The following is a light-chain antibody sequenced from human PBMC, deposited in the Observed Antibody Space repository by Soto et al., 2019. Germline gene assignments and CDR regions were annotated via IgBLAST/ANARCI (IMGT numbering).Light chain of an antibody. CDR2: DVS. CDR1: SSDVGGYNY. Sequence: QSVLTQLASVYGSPGQSITISCTGTSSDVGGYNYVSWYQQHPGKAPKLMIYDVSNRPSGVSNRFSGSKSGNTASLTISGLQAEDEADYYCSPYTSSSTLYVFGTGTKVTVL. J-gene: IGLJ1*01. V-gene: IGLV2-14*01. CDR3: SPYTSSSTLYV.